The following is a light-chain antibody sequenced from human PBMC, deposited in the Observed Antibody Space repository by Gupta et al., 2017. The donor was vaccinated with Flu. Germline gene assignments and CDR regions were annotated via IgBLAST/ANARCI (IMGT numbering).Light chain of an antibody. J-gene: IGKJ4*01. CDR3: QQYHRTPVT. CDR1: QPISSNY. Sequence: DIVLTQFPDILSSPPGARATLPCRASQPISSNYLAWYQQRPGQAPTLLIFGASSRPSDISDRFSGSGSGTDFSLTISRLEPEDVAVYYCQQYHRTPVTFGGGTRVEIK. CDR2: GAS. V-gene: IGKV3-20*01.